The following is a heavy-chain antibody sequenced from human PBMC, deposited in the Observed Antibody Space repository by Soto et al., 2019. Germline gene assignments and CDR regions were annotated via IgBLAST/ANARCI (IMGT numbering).Heavy chain of an antibody. Sequence: QVQLVESGGGVVQPGGSLRLSCAGSGFTFSNSGMHWVRQAPGKGLEWVAVLAYDGSEKYYADSVKGRFTISRDNSKNTLYLQMNSLRVEDTDVYYCVRFFDYYGMDVWGQGTTVTVSS. V-gene: IGHV3-30*03. J-gene: IGHJ6*02. CDR1: GFTFSNSG. CDR2: LAYDGSEK. CDR3: VRFFDYYGMDV. D-gene: IGHD3-3*01.